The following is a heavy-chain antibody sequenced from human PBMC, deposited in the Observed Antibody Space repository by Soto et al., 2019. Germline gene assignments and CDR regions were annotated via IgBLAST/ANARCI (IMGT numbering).Heavy chain of an antibody. CDR3: ARGAVVRGVESFDY. V-gene: IGHV4-59*01. Sequence: QVQLQESGPGLVKPSETLSLTCTVSGGSISGYYWSWMRQPPGKGLEWIGYIYYSGTTNYNPSLRSRVTISVATSKSQSSLNMSSVTAADTAVYYCARGAVVRGVESFDYWGQGTLVTVSS. J-gene: IGHJ4*02. CDR2: IYYSGTT. D-gene: IGHD3-10*01. CDR1: GGSISGYY.